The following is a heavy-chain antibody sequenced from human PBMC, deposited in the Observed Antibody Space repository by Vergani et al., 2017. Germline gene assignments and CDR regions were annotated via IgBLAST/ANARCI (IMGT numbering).Heavy chain of an antibody. CDR3: ARQFSWSGSSHYGMDV. J-gene: IGHJ6*02. V-gene: IGHV5-51*01. D-gene: IGHD1-26*01. CDR1: GYSFTSYW. CDR2: IYPDDSDT. Sequence: EVQLVQSGAEVKKPGESLKISCKGSGYSFTSYWIGWVRQMPEKGLEWMGIIYPDDSDTRYSPSFQGQVTISADKSISTAYLQWSSLKASDTAIYYCARQFSWSGSSHYGMDVWGQGTTGTVSS.